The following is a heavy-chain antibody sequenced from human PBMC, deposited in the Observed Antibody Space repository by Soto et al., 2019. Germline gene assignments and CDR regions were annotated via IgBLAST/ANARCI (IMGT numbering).Heavy chain of an antibody. CDR2: TKQDESEK. CDR1: GFTFGDYW. V-gene: IGHV3-7*01. Sequence: EVQLVESGGGLVQPGGSLRLSCATSGFTFGDYWMSWVRQAPGKRLEWVANTKQDESEKYYVGSVRGRFTISRDNAKNSLYLQMNSLSAEDTDVYFCVREGDSGVFSWGQGTLVTVSS. D-gene: IGHD6-25*01. J-gene: IGHJ5*02. CDR3: VREGDSGVFS.